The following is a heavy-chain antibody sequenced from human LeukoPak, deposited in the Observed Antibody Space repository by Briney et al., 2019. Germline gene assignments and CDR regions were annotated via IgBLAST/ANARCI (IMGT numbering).Heavy chain of an antibody. V-gene: IGHV3-7*03. J-gene: IGHJ4*02. CDR2: IKKTGSET. D-gene: IGHD1-26*01. CDR3: AKAKLVGAFDY. Sequence: PGGSLRLPCEASKFIFSNYWMSWVRQAPGKGLEWVAYIKKTGSETYYVDSVKGRFTITRDNARNSVFLQMNSLRAEDTALYYCAKAKLVGAFDYWGQGTLVTVSS. CDR1: KFIFSNYW.